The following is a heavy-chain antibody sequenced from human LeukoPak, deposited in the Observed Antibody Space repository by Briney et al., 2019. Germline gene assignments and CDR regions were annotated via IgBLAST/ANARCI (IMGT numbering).Heavy chain of an antibody. J-gene: IGHJ4*02. D-gene: IGHD1-26*01. V-gene: IGHV3-23*01. Sequence: GGSLTLPCAASGFTFNSYAMSWVRQAPGKGLEGVSAISGSGGSTYYADSVKGRFTISRDNSKNTLYLQMNSLRAEDTAVYYCAKDQQGIMGGTHYWGQGTLVTASS. CDR2: ISGSGGST. CDR3: AKDQQGIMGGTHY. CDR1: GFTFNSYA.